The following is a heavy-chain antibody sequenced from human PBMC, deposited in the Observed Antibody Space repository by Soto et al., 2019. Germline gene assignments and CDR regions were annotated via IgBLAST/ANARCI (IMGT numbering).Heavy chain of an antibody. Sequence: GGSLRLSCAASGFTFSDYYMSWIRQAPGTGLEWISYISSSGSTIYHADSVKGRFNISRDNAKNSLYLQMNGLRAEDTAVYYCARDLKPREALAPYYFDYWGQGTLVTVSS. CDR3: ARDLKPREALAPYYFDY. V-gene: IGHV3-11*01. D-gene: IGHD1-1*01. J-gene: IGHJ4*02. CDR2: ISSSGSTI. CDR1: GFTFSDYY.